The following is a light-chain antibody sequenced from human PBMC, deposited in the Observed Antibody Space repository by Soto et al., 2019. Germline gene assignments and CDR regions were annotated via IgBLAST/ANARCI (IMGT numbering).Light chain of an antibody. CDR3: QQYGNPPQT. CDR2: CAS. V-gene: IGKV3-20*01. Sequence: EIVLTQSPGTLSLSPGEPVTLSCRASQTVLSSYVAWYQQKPGQAPRLLIYCASSRATGIPDRFSGGGSGTDFTLTITRLEPEDFGIYFCQQYGNPPQTFGQGTKVEIK. CDR1: QTVLSSY. J-gene: IGKJ1*01.